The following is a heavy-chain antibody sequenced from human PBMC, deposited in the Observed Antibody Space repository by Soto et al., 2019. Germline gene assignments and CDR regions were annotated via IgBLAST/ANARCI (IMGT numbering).Heavy chain of an antibody. CDR3: ARFLTAAEYYYGMDV. V-gene: IGHV1-69*13. J-gene: IGHJ6*02. Sequence: SVKVSCKASGGTFSSYAISWVRQAPGQGLEWMGGIIPIFGTANYAQKFQGRVTITADESTSTAYMELSSLRSEDTAVYYCARFLTAAEYYYGMDVWGQGTPVTVSS. D-gene: IGHD6-13*01. CDR2: IIPIFGTA. CDR1: GGTFSSYA.